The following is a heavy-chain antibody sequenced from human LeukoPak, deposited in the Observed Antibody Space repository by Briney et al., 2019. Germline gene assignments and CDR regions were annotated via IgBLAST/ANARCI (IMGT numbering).Heavy chain of an antibody. V-gene: IGHV4-59*01. J-gene: IGHJ6*02. CDR3: ARDRGSITIFGVVIGPDYGMDV. CDR1: GGSISSYY. D-gene: IGHD3-3*01. Sequence: SETLSLTCTVSGGSISSYYWSWIRQPPGKGLEWIGYIYYSGSTHYNPSLKSRVTISVDTSKNQFSLKLSSVTAADTAVYYCARDRGSITIFGVVIGPDYGMDVWGQGTTVTVSS. CDR2: IYYSGST.